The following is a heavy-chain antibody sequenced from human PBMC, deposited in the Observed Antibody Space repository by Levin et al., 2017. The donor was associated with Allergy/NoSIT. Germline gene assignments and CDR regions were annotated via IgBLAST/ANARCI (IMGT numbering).Heavy chain of an antibody. CDR3: AREAYSAISYYYYGMDV. CDR2: IWYDGSNK. CDR1: GFTFSSYG. D-gene: IGHD5/OR15-5a*01. Sequence: LSLTCAASGFTFSSYGMHWVRQAPGKGLEWVAVIWYDGSNKYYADSVKGRFTISRDNSKNTLYLQMNSLRAEDTAVYYCAREAYSAISYYYYGMDVWGQGTTVTVSS. J-gene: IGHJ6*02. V-gene: IGHV3-33*01.